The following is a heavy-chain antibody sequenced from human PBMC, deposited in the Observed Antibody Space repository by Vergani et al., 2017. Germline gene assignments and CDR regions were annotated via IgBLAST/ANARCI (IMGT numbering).Heavy chain of an antibody. CDR2: IIPIFGTA. CDR3: ARATRLVSIAARPIYYYYYMDV. V-gene: IGHV1-69*12. Sequence: QVQLVQSGAEVKKPGSSVKVSCKASGGTFSSYAISWVRQAPGQGLEWMGGIIPIFGTANYAQKFQGRVTITADESTSTAYMELSSLRSEDTAVYYCARATRLVSIAARPIYYYYYMDVWGKGTTVTVSS. CDR1: GGTFSSYA. D-gene: IGHD6-6*01. J-gene: IGHJ6*03.